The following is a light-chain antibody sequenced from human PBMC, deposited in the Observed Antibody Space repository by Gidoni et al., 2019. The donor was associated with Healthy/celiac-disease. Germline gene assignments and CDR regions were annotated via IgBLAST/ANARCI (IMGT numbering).Light chain of an antibody. CDR3: QQYGSSVS. CDR1: QSGSSSY. J-gene: IGKJ4*01. V-gene: IGKV3-20*01. CDR2: GAS. Sequence: DIVLTQSTGNLSLSPGVRATITCRASQSGSSSYLALYQPKPGQAPRLLLYGASSRSTGIPDRFSCSGSGTDFTLTISSLEPEDFAVYYCQQYGSSVSFGGGTKVEIK.